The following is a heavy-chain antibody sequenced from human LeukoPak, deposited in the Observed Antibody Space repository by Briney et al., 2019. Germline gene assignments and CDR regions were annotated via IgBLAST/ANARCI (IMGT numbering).Heavy chain of an antibody. CDR3: ATRGVPAAMF. Sequence: GGSLRLSCAASSFTFSTYAMSWVRQAPGKGLEWVSAISGSGGSTYYADSVKGRFTISRDNSKNTLYLQINSLRAEDTAVYYWATRGVPAAMFWGQGTLVSVSS. CDR2: ISGSGGST. V-gene: IGHV3-23*01. J-gene: IGHJ4*02. D-gene: IGHD2-2*01. CDR1: SFTFSTYA.